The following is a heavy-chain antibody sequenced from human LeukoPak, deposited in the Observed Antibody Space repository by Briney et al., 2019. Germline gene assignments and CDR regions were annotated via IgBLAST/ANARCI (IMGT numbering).Heavy chain of an antibody. J-gene: IGHJ6*02. CDR2: ISYDGRNK. CDR3: AKDGLAGRFDSSVPGIYDGLDV. CDR1: GFMFSTYG. Sequence: GRSLRLSCAASGFMFSTYGMHWVRQAPGKGLEWVAVISYDGRNKYYGDSVRGRFTIARDNSKNTLHLQMNSLRREDTAMYYCAKDGLAGRFDSSVPGIYDGLDVWGQGTTVTVSS. V-gene: IGHV3-30*18. D-gene: IGHD6-19*01.